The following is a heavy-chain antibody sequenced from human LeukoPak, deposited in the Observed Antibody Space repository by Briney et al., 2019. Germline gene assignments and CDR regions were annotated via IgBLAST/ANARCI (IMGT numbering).Heavy chain of an antibody. V-gene: IGHV4-39*01. Sequence: SETLSLTCTVSGGSISSRNYYWGWIRQPPGKGLEWIGGVYYTGTTYSNPSLKSRVTISVDTSKNQFSLRLSSVTAADTAVYYCARHVSVAVTNFSDYWGQGTLVTVSS. CDR3: ARHVSVAVTNFSDY. D-gene: IGHD6-19*01. J-gene: IGHJ4*02. CDR1: GGSISSRNYY. CDR2: VYYTGTT.